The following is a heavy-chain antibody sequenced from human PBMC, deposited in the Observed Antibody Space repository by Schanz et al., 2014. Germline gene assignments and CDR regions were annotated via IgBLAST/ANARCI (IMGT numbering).Heavy chain of an antibody. CDR3: ARELPGVVAFDF. CDR1: GFTFSGFW. D-gene: IGHD7-27*01. J-gene: IGHJ3*01. Sequence: EVQLAESGGGLVQPGGSLRLSCAASGFTFSGFWMTWVRQAPGKGLEWVSAISGSGGSTYYADSVKGRFTISRDNSKNTLYLQMNSLRADDTAVYYCARELPGVVAFDFWGQGTMVTVSS. CDR2: ISGSGGST. V-gene: IGHV3-23*04.